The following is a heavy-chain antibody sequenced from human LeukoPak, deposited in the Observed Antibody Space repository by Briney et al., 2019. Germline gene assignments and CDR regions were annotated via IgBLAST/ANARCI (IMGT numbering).Heavy chain of an antibody. D-gene: IGHD3-10*01. J-gene: IGHJ4*02. V-gene: IGHV3-66*01. CDR2: LYSVGST. CDR3: PRTLYFGDLFYDY. CDR1: GFTVSNNY. Sequence: GGSLRLSCAASGFTVSNNYMSWVRQAPGKGLDWVSVLYSVGSTYYADPVKGRFTISRDNSKNTLYLQMNSLRAEDTAVYHCPRTLYFGDLFYDYWGQGTLVTVSS.